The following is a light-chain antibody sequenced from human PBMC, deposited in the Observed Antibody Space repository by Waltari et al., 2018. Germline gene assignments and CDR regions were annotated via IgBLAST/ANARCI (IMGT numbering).Light chain of an antibody. CDR1: ESVSFFGINL. CDR3: LQSQNSPWT. Sequence: DTVLTQSPASLAVSPAQRATITCRASESVSFFGINLIHWYQQKPGQPPKLLVYQVSNRDTGIPGRFSGSGSGTDFVLTIDPVEAEDAANYYCLQSQNSPWTFGQGTKVEIK. CDR2: QVS. J-gene: IGKJ1*01. V-gene: IGKV3-11*01.